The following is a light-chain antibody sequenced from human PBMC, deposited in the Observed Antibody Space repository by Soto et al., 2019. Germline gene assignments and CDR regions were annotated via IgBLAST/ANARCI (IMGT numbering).Light chain of an antibody. V-gene: IGKV3-11*01. CDR3: QQRGSWPWT. Sequence: EIVLTQSPATLSLSPGERATLSCRASESVSTFLAWYQQKPGQAPRLLIYEASSRATVLPARFSGGGSGTDFTLTISRLEPEDFAVYYCQQRGSWPWTFGQGTKVEI. J-gene: IGKJ1*01. CDR2: EAS. CDR1: ESVSTF.